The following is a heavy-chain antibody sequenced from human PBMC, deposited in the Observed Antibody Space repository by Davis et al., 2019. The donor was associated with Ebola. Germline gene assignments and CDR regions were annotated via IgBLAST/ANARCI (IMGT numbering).Heavy chain of an antibody. V-gene: IGHV3-73*01. CDR3: TATRSNFDY. D-gene: IGHD2/OR15-2a*01. Sequence: GGSLRLSCAASGFTFSSYWMHCVRPASGKGLEWFGRIRSKANSYATAYAASVKGRFTISRDDSKNTAYLQMNSLKTEDTAVYYCTATRSNFDYWGQGTLVTVSS. CDR2: IRSKANSYAT. J-gene: IGHJ4*02. CDR1: GFTFSSYW.